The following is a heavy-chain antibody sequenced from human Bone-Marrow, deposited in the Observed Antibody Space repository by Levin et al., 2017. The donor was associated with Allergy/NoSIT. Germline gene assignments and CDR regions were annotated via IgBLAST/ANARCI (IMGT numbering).Heavy chain of an antibody. CDR3: TTLGSSRKFDY. Sequence: ESLKISCAASGFTFTDAWMNWVHQAPGKGLEWIGRIKSTSDGGTTDYAAPVKGRFTISRDDSESTVHLLMNSLKIEDTAIYYCTTLGSSRKFDYWGQGALVTVSS. D-gene: IGHD3-10*01. CDR2: IKSTSDGGTT. V-gene: IGHV3-15*01. CDR1: GFTFTDAW. J-gene: IGHJ4*02.